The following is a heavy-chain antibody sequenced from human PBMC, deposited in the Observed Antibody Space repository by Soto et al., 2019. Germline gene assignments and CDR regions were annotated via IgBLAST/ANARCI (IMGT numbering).Heavy chain of an antibody. Sequence: QVQLQESGPGLVKPSETLSLSCTVSGGSINSYYWSWIRQSPGKRMEWIGYVHHSWGSSYNPSLQSRVAISQDTSKSQFSLKVTSVTATDTAVYYCARQGFGPLHGLVDVWGQGTTVTVSS. D-gene: IGHD3-10*01. J-gene: IGHJ6*02. CDR1: GGSINSYY. V-gene: IGHV4-59*08. CDR3: ARQGFGPLHGLVDV. CDR2: VHHSWGS.